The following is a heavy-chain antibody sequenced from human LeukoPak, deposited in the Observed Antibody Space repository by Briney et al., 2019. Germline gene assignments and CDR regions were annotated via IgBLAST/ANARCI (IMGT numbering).Heavy chain of an antibody. CDR2: VSGNGGST. CDR3: AKEIGDYVWGSYSYYFNY. Sequence: GGSLRLSCGASGFTFRTYAMSWVRQAPGKGLEWVSSVSGNGGSTYYADSVKGRFTISRDNSKNTLYLQMNSLRAEDTAVYYCAKEIGDYVWGSYSYYFNYWGQGTLVTVSS. J-gene: IGHJ4*02. V-gene: IGHV3-23*01. CDR1: GFTFRTYA. D-gene: IGHD3-16*01.